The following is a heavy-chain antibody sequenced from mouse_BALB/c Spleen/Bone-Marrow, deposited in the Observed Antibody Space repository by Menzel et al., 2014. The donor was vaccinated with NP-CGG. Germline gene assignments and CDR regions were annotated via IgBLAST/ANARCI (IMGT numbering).Heavy chain of an antibody. J-gene: IGHJ3*01. CDR2: SRNKAKHYTT. V-gene: IGHV7-1*02. CDR1: GFTFSDFY. D-gene: IGHD2-10*02. CDR3: ARDVGYGNYFVY. Sequence: EVMLVESGGGLVQPGDSLRLSCATSGFTFSDFYMEWVRQPPGKRLEWIAASRNKAKHYTTEYSASAKGRFIVSRDTSQCILYLQMNALRAEDTAIYYCARDVGYGNYFVYWGQGTLVTVSA.